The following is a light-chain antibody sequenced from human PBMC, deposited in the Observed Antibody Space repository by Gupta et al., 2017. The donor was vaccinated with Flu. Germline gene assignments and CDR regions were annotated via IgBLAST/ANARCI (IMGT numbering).Light chain of an antibody. J-gene: IGLJ3*02. CDR3: SSYSSNNSPWV. Sequence: SSDIGGYNYVSWYQQHPGKAPKLLIYDVSNRPSGVSNRFSGSKSANTASLTISGLQAEDEADYYCSSYSSNNSPWVFGGGTELTVL. V-gene: IGLV2-14*03. CDR1: SSDIGGYNY. CDR2: DVS.